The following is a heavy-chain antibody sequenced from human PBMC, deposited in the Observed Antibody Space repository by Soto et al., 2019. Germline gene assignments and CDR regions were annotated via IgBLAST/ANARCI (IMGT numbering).Heavy chain of an antibody. CDR2: INPSGGST. CDR3: ARDHDGNYYDSSGYPDGMDV. CDR1: GYTFTSYY. D-gene: IGHD3-22*01. V-gene: IGHV1-46*01. J-gene: IGHJ6*02. Sequence: ASVKVSCKASGYTFTSYYMHWVRLAPGQGLEWMGIINPSGGSTSYAQKFQGRVTMTRDTSTSTVYMELSSLRSEDTAVYYCARDHDGNYYDSSGYPDGMDVWGQGTTVTVSS.